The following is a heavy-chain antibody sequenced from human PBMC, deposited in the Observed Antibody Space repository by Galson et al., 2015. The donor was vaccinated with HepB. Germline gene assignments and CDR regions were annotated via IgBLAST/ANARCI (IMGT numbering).Heavy chain of an antibody. V-gene: IGHV4-39*01. CDR3: ARHNHGDLDYFDY. D-gene: IGHD7-27*01. CDR1: GGSISSSSYY. CDR2: IYYSGST. Sequence: ETLSLTCTVSGGSISSSSYYWGWIRQPPGKGLEWIGSIYYSGSTYYNPSLKSRVTISVDTSKNQFSLKLSSVTAADTAVYYCARHNHGDLDYFDYWGQGTLVTVSS. J-gene: IGHJ4*02.